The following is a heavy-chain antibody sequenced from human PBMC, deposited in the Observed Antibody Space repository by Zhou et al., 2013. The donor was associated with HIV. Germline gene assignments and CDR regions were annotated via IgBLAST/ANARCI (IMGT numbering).Heavy chain of an antibody. J-gene: IGHJ6*03. D-gene: IGHD2-2*01. CDR3: ARALSTSWSYGGYYYLDV. Sequence: QLQLVQSGAEVKRPGASVKVSCKASGYTFTGFGISWVRQVPGQGLEWMGWVSSYRGDTNYAQKFQGRVSVTTDTSTSTAYMELRNLRSDDTAVYFCARALSTSWSYGGYYYLDVWGKRDQRSPSP. V-gene: IGHV1-18*01. CDR1: GYTFTGFG. CDR2: VSSYRGDT.